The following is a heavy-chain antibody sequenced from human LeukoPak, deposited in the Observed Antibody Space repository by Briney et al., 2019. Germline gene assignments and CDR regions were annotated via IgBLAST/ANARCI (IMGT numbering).Heavy chain of an antibody. CDR3: ARGIGGGSGGY. CDR2: ISGSGSRT. J-gene: IGHJ4*02. V-gene: IGHV3-48*03. D-gene: IGHD3-10*01. CDR1: GFTFSNYE. Sequence: GGSLRLSCAASGFTFSNYEMNWVRQAPGKGLECVADISGSGSRTYYTDSVKGRFTISRDNAKNSLYLQMNSLRVEDTAVYYCARGIGGGSGGYWGQGTLVTVSS.